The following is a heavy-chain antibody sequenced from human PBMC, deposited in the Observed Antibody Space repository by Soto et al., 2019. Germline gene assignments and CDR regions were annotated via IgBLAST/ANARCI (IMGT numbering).Heavy chain of an antibody. CDR2: IIPILGIA. CDR3: ARLTTGDYYYGMDV. Sequence: QVQLVQSGAAVKKPGSSVKVSCKASGGTFSSYTISWVRQAPGQGLEWMGRIIPILGIANYAQKVQGRVTITADKSTSTAYMELSSLRSEDTAVYYCARLTTGDYYYGMDVWGQGTTVTVSS. D-gene: IGHD1-1*01. J-gene: IGHJ6*02. V-gene: IGHV1-69*02. CDR1: GGTFSSYT.